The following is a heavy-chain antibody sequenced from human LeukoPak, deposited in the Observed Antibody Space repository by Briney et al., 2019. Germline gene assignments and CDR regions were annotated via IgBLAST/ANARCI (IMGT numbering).Heavy chain of an antibody. J-gene: IGHJ1*01. CDR1: GYTFTSYD. CDR2: MNPNSGNT. V-gene: IGHV1-8*01. CDR3: ARGVRPPVGRHFQH. D-gene: IGHD2-2*01. Sequence: ASVTVSCKASGYTFTSYDIHWVRQATGQGLEWMGWMNPNSGNTGYAQKFQGRVTMTRNTSISTAYMELSSLRSEDTAVYYCARGVRPPVGRHFQHWGQGTLVTVSS.